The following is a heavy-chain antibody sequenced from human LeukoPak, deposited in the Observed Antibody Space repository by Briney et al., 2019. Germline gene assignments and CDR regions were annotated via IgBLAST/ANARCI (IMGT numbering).Heavy chain of an antibody. Sequence: GGSLRLSCAASGFTFSSYAMHWVRQAPVKGLEWVAVISYDGSNKYYADSVKGRFTISRDNSKNTLYLQMNSLRAEDTAVYYCAGPLCYWGQGTLVTVSS. CDR2: ISYDGSNK. CDR3: AGPLCY. CDR1: GFTFSSYA. J-gene: IGHJ4*02. V-gene: IGHV3-30-3*01.